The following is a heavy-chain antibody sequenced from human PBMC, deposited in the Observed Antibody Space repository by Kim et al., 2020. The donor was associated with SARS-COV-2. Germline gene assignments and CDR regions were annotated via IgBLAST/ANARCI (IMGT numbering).Heavy chain of an antibody. Sequence: GGSLRLSCAGSGFTFGDYPMSWFRQAPGKGPEWVAFITSKAYGGTTHYAASVEGRFTISRDDSRGIASLQMNSLKSDDTAVYHCSRGLGVIVGEWYLDYWGQGTPVTVSS. CDR3: SRGLGVIVGEWYLDY. CDR1: GFTFGDYP. D-gene: IGHD3-3*01. V-gene: IGHV3-49*03. J-gene: IGHJ4*02. CDR2: ITSKAYGGTT.